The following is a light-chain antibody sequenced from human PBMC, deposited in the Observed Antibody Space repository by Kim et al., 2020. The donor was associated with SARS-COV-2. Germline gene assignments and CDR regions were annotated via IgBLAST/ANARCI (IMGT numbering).Light chain of an antibody. CDR1: QNIHVW. CDR3: QQYDVDPET. J-gene: IGKJ1*01. Sequence: ASVGDRVTIPCRASQNIHVWLAWFQQKPGKAPRVLMYKASTLESGVPSRFRGSGSGTEFTLTISSLQPDDSATYYCQQYDVDPETFGQGTKVDIK. V-gene: IGKV1-5*03. CDR2: KAS.